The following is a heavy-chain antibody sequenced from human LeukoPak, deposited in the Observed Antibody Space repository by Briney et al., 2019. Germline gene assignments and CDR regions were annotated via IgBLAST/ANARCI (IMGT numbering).Heavy chain of an antibody. J-gene: IGHJ4*01. V-gene: IGHV1-69*13. CDR3: ARGDGYSYGYEHY. CDR1: VDTFNKYA. Sequence: GASVKVSCKASVDTFNKYAFTWVGQAPGLGLEWMGGIIPVFGTTKYAQRFQGRITISADESTSTAYMELRGLRSDDTAIYFCARGDGYSYGYEHYWGQGTLVTVSS. CDR2: IIPVFGTT. D-gene: IGHD5-18*01.